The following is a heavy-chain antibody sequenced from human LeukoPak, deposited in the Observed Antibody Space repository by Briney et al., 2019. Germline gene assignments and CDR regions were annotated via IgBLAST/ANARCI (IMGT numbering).Heavy chain of an antibody. CDR1: GFTFSSSA. Sequence: GGSLRLSCAASGFTFSSSAMSWVRQAPGKGLEWVSAISNNGGYTYYADSVQGRFTFSRDNSKSTLCLQMNSLRAEDTAVYYCAKQLGYCSDGSCYFPYWGQGTLVTVSS. D-gene: IGHD2-15*01. J-gene: IGHJ4*02. V-gene: IGHV3-23*01. CDR2: ISNNGGYT. CDR3: AKQLGYCSDGSCYFPY.